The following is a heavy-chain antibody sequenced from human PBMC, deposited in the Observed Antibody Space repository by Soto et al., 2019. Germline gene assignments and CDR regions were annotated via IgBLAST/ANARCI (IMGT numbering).Heavy chain of an antibody. CDR1: GGSISSYY. J-gene: IGHJ4*02. V-gene: IGHV4-59*01. D-gene: IGHD6-13*01. CDR3: ARGSGYSSSWVYDY. Sequence: QVQLQESGPGLVKPSETLSLTCTVSGGSISSYYWSWIRQPPGKGLEWIGYIYYSGSTNYNPSLKSRVTISVDTSKNQSSLKLSSVTAADTAVYYCARGSGYSSSWVYDYWGQGTLVTVSS. CDR2: IYYSGST.